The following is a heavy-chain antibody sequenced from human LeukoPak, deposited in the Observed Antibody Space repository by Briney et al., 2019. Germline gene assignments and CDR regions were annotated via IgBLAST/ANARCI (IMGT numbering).Heavy chain of an antibody. D-gene: IGHD2-15*01. V-gene: IGHV4-30-4*08. CDR2: IYRSGTT. Sequence: SQTLSLTCTVSGGSISSGGYYWSWIRQPPGKGLEWIGHIYRSGTTYYNPSVKSRMTISVDTSKNQFSLNLRSVTAVDTAVYYCARVQYCSGGSCHNLRLFDQWGQGTLVTVSS. CDR3: ARVQYCSGGSCHNLRLFDQ. J-gene: IGHJ4*02. CDR1: GGSISSGGYY.